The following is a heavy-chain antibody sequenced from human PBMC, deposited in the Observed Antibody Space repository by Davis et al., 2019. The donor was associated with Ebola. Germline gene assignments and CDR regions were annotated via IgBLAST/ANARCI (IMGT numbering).Heavy chain of an antibody. CDR3: AKRYCSGGSCYPFDY. V-gene: IGHV4-34*12. Sequence: GSLRLSCAVYGGSFSGYYWSWIRQPPGKGLEWIGEIIHSGSANYNPSLKSRVTISVDTSKNQFSLKLSSVTAADTAVYYCAKRYCSGGSCYPFDYWGQGTLVTVSS. CDR1: GGSFSGYY. D-gene: IGHD2-15*01. CDR2: IIHSGSA. J-gene: IGHJ4*02.